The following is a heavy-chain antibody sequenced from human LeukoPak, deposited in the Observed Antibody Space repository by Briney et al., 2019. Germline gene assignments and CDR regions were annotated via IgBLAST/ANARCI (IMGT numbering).Heavy chain of an antibody. J-gene: IGHJ4*02. CDR2: IIPIFGTA. CDR3: ARGPDSGSYYGVSYFDY. CDR1: GGTFSSYA. V-gene: IGHV1-69*13. D-gene: IGHD1-26*01. Sequence: SVKVSCKASGGTFSSYAISWVRQAPGQGLEWMGGIIPIFGTANYAQKFQGRVTITADESTSTAYMELSSLRSEDTAVYYCARGPDSGSYYGVSYFDYWGQGTLVTVSS.